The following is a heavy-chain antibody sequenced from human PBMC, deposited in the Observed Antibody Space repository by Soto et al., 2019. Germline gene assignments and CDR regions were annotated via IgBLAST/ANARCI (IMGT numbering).Heavy chain of an antibody. D-gene: IGHD2-21*02. CDR1: GGSISSYY. J-gene: IGHJ6*02. V-gene: IGHV4-59*01. CDR3: ARDQSHSWTATYGMDV. Sequence: QVQLQESGPGLVKPSETLSLTCTVSGGSISSYYWSWIRQPPGKGLEWIGYIYYSGSTNYNPSLKSRVTISVDTSKNQFSLKLSSVTAADTAVYYCARDQSHSWTATYGMDVWGQGTTVTVSS. CDR2: IYYSGST.